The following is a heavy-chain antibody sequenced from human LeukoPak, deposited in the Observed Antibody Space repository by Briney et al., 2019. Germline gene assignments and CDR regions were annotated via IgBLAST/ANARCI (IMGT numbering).Heavy chain of an antibody. CDR2: IYYSGST. Sequence: PSGTLSLTCAVSGGSISTSNWWSWVRQSPGKGLEWIGYIYYSGSTYYNPSLKSRVTISVDTSKNQFSLKLSSVTAADTAVYYCARDLLNEGNHLDYWGQGTLVTVSS. D-gene: IGHD4-23*01. CDR3: ARDLLNEGNHLDY. J-gene: IGHJ4*02. CDR1: GGSISTSNW. V-gene: IGHV4-4*02.